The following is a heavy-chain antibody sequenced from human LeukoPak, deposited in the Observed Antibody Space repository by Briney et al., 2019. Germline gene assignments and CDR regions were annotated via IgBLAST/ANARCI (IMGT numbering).Heavy chain of an antibody. D-gene: IGHD3-22*01. Sequence: GGSLRLSCAASGFTVSRHYMSWVRQAPGKGLEWVSIIYSPGGTYYADSVKGRFIISRDNSKNTIYLQMNSLRVEDTAVYYCARAPYSADSSATPPAFDIWGQGTMVTVSS. V-gene: IGHV3-53*01. CDR2: IYSPGGT. J-gene: IGHJ3*02. CDR3: ARAPYSADSSATPPAFDI. CDR1: GFTVSRHY.